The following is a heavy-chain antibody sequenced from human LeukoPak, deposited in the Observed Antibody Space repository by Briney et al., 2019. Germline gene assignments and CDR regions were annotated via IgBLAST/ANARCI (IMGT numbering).Heavy chain of an antibody. CDR3: ARDACGGTCYTQPPDY. D-gene: IGHD2-21*01. CDR2: ISRSGGGT. J-gene: IGHJ4*02. V-gene: IGHV3-64*02. Sequence: QSGGSLRLSCTASGFTFSTYAMQWVRQAPGKGLEYVSSISRSGGGTYYADSVKGRFTIPRDNSKNTLYLQMGSLRTEDMAVYYCARDACGGTCYTQPPDYWGQGTLVTVSS. CDR1: GFTFSTYA.